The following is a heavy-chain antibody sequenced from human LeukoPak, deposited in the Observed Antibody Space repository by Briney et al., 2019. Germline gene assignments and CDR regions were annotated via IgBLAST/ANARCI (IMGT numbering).Heavy chain of an antibody. CDR1: GGTFTSYA. CDR2: FIPIFGTA. J-gene: IGHJ6*03. V-gene: IGHV1-69*19. Sequence: GASGKVSCKASGGTFTSYAISWVRQAPGQGLEWMGGFIPIFGTANYAQNFQGRVMITADESTSTAYMELSSLRSEDTAVYYCARSPPGLIYMDVWGKGTTVSVSS. D-gene: IGHD2-8*01. CDR3: ARSPPGLIYMDV.